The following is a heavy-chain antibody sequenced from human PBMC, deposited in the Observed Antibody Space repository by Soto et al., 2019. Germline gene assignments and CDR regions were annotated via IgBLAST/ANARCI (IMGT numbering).Heavy chain of an antibody. CDR3: TKGGYDLIYYFGMDV. CDR2: ISSDGDTI. D-gene: IGHD5-12*01. Sequence: EVQLIESGGGWVQPGTSLRVSCAASGFTFHEYAMHWVRQAPGKGLEWVSGISSDGDTIAYADSVQGRFTVFRDNAKNSLKLQMNSLRAEDTALYYCTKGGYDLIYYFGMDVWGQGTTVTVSS. V-gene: IGHV3-9*01. CDR1: GFTFHEYA. J-gene: IGHJ6*02.